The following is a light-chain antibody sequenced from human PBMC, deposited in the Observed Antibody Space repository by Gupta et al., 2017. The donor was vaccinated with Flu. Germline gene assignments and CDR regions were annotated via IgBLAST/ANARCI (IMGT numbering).Light chain of an antibody. CDR2: GAS. J-gene: IGKJ2*01. CDR3: LRYGSSRRT. CDR1: QSVSSSY. Sequence: EIVLTQSPGTLSLSPGERATLSCRASQSVSSSYLAWYQQIPDQAPRLLIYGASSRATGIPDRFSGSGSGTDFALTISRLEPEDFAVYYCLRYGSSRRTF. V-gene: IGKV3-20*01.